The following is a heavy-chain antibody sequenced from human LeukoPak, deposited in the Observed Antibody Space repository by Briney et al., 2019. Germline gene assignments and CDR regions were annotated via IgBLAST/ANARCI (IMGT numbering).Heavy chain of an antibody. D-gene: IGHD7-27*01. CDR2: MNGNSGVT. V-gene: IGHV1-2*06. CDR1: GYTFTDYF. CDR3: ARDLSSTSNWEFDY. Sequence: ASVKVSCKASGYTFTDYFIHWVRQAPGQGPEWMGRMNGNSGVTMYAQTLQDRVTMTRDTSISTAYMELSRLTSDDTAVYYYARDLSSTSNWEFDYWGQGTLVTVSS. J-gene: IGHJ4*02.